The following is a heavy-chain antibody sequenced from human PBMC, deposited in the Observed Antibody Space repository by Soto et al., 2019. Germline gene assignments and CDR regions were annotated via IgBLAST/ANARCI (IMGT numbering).Heavy chain of an antibody. CDR1: GFTFDDYA. CDR3: AKDTEYYYDSSGYQH. D-gene: IGHD3-22*01. CDR2: ISCNSGSI. V-gene: IGHV3-9*01. Sequence: EVQLVESGGGLVQPGRSLRLSCAASGFTFDDYAMHWVRQAPGKGLEWVSGISCNSGSIGYADSVKGRFTISRDNAKNSLYLQMNSLRAEDTALYYCAKDTEYYYDSSGYQHWGQGTLVTVAT. J-gene: IGHJ4*02.